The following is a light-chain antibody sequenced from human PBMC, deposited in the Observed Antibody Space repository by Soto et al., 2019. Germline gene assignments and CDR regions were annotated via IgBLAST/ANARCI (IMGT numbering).Light chain of an antibody. CDR1: TSDVGGYNS. V-gene: IGLV2-11*01. J-gene: IGLJ3*02. CDR2: DVT. Sequence: QSALTQPRSVSGSPGQSVTISCTGTTSDVGGYNSVSWYHQHPGKAPKLIIYDVTKRPSGVPDRFSGSKSGNTASLTISGLQGGDEADYYCCSYAGTFSWVFGGGTKLTVL. CDR3: CSYAGTFSWV.